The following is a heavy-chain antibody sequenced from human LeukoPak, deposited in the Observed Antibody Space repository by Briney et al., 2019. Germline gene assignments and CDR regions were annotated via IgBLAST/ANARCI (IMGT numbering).Heavy chain of an antibody. D-gene: IGHD2-15*01. V-gene: IGHV3-9*01. CDR2: ISWNSGSI. CDR3: VRGCSDTCYRFDY. CDR1: GFTFDDYA. Sequence: GRSLRLSCAASGFTFDDYAMHWVRQAPGKGLEWVSGISWNSGSIGYADSVKGRFTISRDISTNTLYLQMNSLRAEDTAIYYCVRGCSDTCYRFDYWGQGTLVTVSS. J-gene: IGHJ4*02.